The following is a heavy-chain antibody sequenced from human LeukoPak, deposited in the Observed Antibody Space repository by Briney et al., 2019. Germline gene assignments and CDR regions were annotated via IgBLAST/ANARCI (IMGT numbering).Heavy chain of an antibody. V-gene: IGHV3-23*01. D-gene: IGHD1-1*01. CDR1: GFTFSSYA. Sequence: GGSLRLSCAASGFTFSSYAITWVRQAPGKGLEWVSAISGSGGSTYYADSVKGRSTISRDNSKNTLYLQMNSLRAEDTAVYYCARESGTTETSCFDYWGQGTLVTVSS. CDR2: ISGSGGST. CDR3: ARESGTTETSCFDY. J-gene: IGHJ4*02.